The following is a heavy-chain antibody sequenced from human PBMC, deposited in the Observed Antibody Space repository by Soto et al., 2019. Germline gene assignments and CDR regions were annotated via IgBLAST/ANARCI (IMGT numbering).Heavy chain of an antibody. Sequence: QVQLQQWGAGLLKPSETLSLTCAVYGGSFSGYYWSWIRQPPGKGWEWIGEINHSGSTNYNPSLKSRVTISVDTSKNQVSLKLSSVTAADTAVYYCARGLFSRALTYGGKGYFDLWGRGTLVTVSS. J-gene: IGHJ2*01. CDR2: INHSGST. CDR3: ARGLFSRALTYGGKGYFDL. CDR1: GGSFSGYY. V-gene: IGHV4-34*01. D-gene: IGHD4-17*01.